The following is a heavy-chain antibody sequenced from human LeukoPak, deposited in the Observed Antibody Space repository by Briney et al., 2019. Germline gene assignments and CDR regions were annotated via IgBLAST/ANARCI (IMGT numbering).Heavy chain of an antibody. CDR2: ISGSGGST. CDR1: GFTFSSYA. Sequence: GGSLRLSCAASGFTFSSYAMSWVRQAPGKGLEWVSAISGSGGSTYYADSVKGRFTISRDNSKNTLYLQMNSLRAEGTAVYYCAKDPFTSSSWYHHWFDPWGQGTLVTVSS. CDR3: AKDPFTSSSWYHHWFDP. V-gene: IGHV3-23*01. D-gene: IGHD6-13*01. J-gene: IGHJ5*02.